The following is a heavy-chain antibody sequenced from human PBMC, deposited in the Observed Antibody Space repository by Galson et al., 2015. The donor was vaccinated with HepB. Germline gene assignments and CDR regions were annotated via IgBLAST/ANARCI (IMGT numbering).Heavy chain of an antibody. CDR2: ISAYNGST. CDR1: GYTFSSYR. J-gene: IGHJ4*02. D-gene: IGHD6-19*01. V-gene: IGHV1-18*01. Sequence: SVKVSCKASGYTFSSYRISWVRQAPGQGLEWMRWISAYNGSTKYAQKFQGRVTMTTDTSTTATYMEVTSLRSDDTAIYYCARGRGSGWSFDYWGQGTLVTVSS. CDR3: ARGRGSGWSFDY.